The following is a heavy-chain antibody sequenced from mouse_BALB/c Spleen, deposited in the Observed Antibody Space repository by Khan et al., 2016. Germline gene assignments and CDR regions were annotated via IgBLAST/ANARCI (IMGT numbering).Heavy chain of an antibody. V-gene: IGHV3-2*02. J-gene: IGHJ3*01. CDR1: GYSITSDYA. CDR2: ISYRGST. CDR3: ASDPYGYDVAWFAY. Sequence: EVQLQESGPGLVKPSQSLSLTCTVTGYSITSDYAWNWIRQFPGNKLEWMGYISYRGSTNYNPSLKSRISITRDTSKTQFFLQLNSVTTEDTATYFCASDPYGYDVAWFAYWGQGTLVSVSA. D-gene: IGHD2-2*01.